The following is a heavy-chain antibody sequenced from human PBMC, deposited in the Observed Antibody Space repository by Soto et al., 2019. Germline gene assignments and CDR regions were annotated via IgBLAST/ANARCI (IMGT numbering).Heavy chain of an antibody. CDR2: ISSSGSTI. Sequence: GGSLRVSCAAAGFTFSYYGRSWIRQDTGKGLEWVSYISSSGSTIYYADSVKGRFTISRDNAKNSLYLQMNSLRAEDTAVYYCARGTPRTIFGVVITYYFDYWGQGTLVTVSS. D-gene: IGHD3-3*01. CDR1: GFTFSYYG. J-gene: IGHJ4*02. V-gene: IGHV3-11*01. CDR3: ARGTPRTIFGVVITYYFDY.